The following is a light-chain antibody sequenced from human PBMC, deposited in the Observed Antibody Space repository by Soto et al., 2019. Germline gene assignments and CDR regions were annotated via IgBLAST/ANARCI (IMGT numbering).Light chain of an antibody. V-gene: IGKV3-20*01. CDR2: DAS. CDR3: QQYEDSPVT. J-gene: IGKJ1*01. Sequence: EIVLTQSPATLSLSPGERATLSCRASQSVSSYLAWYQQKLGQAPRLLISDASDRATGIPDRFSGSGSGTDFTLTISRLAPEDFAVYYCQQYEDSPVTFGQGTKVDIK. CDR1: QSVSSY.